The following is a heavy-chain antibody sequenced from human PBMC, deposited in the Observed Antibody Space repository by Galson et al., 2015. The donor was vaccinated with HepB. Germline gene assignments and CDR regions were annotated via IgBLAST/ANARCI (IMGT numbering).Heavy chain of an antibody. CDR3: ARDRYASGSYYFDY. V-gene: IGHV3-74*01. J-gene: IGHJ4*02. D-gene: IGHD3-10*01. CDR1: GFTFSSYW. CDR2: INSDESST. Sequence: SLRLSCAASGFTFSSYWMHWVRQAPGKGLVWVSRINSDESSTGYADSVKGRFTISRDNAKSTLYLQMHSLRAEDTAVYYCARDRYASGSYYFDYWGQGTLVTVSS.